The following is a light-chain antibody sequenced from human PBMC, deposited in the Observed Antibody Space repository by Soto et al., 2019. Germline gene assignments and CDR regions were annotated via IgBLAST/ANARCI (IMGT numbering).Light chain of an antibody. CDR3: SAYAGSNTVV. Sequence: QSVLAQPPSASGSPGQSVTISCTGTSSDVGANYVSWYQQHLGKAPKLIIYEVTLRPSGVPERFSGAKSGNTASLTVSGLQADDEADYYCSAYAGSNTVVFGTGTKVTVL. CDR1: SSDVGANY. V-gene: IGLV2-8*01. CDR2: EVT. J-gene: IGLJ1*01.